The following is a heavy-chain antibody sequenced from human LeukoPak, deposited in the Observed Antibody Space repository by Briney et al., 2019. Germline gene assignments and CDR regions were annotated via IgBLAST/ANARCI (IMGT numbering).Heavy chain of an antibody. CDR3: AREDTGRLEY. CDR2: ISWNSGSI. V-gene: IGHV3-9*01. Sequence: TGGSLRLSCAASGFTFDDYAMHWVRQAPGKGLEWVSGISWNSGSIGYADSVKGRFTISRDNAKNSLYLQMNSLRAEDTALYYCAREDTGRLEYWGQGTLVTVS. J-gene: IGHJ4*02. D-gene: IGHD4-17*01. CDR1: GFTFDDYA.